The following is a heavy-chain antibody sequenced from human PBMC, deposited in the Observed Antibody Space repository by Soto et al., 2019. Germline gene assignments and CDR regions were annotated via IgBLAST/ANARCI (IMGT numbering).Heavy chain of an antibody. V-gene: IGHV4-31*02. Sequence: TCSGGYYWSWIRQHPGKGLEWIGYIYYSGSTYYNPSLKSRVTISVDTSKNQFSLKLSSVTAADTAVYYCARDHALAAAGHPDAFDIWGQGTMVTVSS. CDR3: ARDHALAAAGHPDAFDI. CDR2: IYYSGST. D-gene: IGHD6-13*01. CDR1: TCSGGYY. J-gene: IGHJ3*02.